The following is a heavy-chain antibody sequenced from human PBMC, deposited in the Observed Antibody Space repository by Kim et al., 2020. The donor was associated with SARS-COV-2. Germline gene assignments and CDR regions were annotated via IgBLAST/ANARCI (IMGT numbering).Heavy chain of an antibody. Sequence: GGSLRLSCAASGFTFSSYAMSWVRQAPGKGLEWVSAISGSGGSTYYADSVKGRFTISRDNSKNTLYLQMNSLRAEDTAVYYCAKNSDGYSYGYNFVYWGQGTLVTVSS. D-gene: IGHD5-18*01. CDR2: ISGSGGST. V-gene: IGHV3-23*01. CDR1: GFTFSSYA. CDR3: AKNSDGYSYGYNFVY. J-gene: IGHJ4*02.